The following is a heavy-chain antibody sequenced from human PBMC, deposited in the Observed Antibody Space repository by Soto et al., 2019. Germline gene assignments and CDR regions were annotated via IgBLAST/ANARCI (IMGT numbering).Heavy chain of an antibody. CDR3: ASSPVSGAFDI. CDR1: GGSFSGCY. Sequence: SETLSLTCAVYGGSFSGCYWNWIRQPPGKGLEWIGEINHSGSTNYNPSLKSRVTISVDTSKNQFSLKLSSVTAADTAVYYCASSPVSGAFDIWGQGTMVTVSS. V-gene: IGHV4-34*01. J-gene: IGHJ3*02. CDR2: INHSGST.